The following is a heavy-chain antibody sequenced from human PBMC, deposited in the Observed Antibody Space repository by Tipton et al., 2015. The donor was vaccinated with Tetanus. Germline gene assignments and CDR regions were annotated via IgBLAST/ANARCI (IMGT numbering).Heavy chain of an antibody. V-gene: IGHV4-34*01. Sequence: AGLVKPSETLSLTCAVYGGSFSGYYWSWIRQPPGKGLEWIGEINHSGSTNYNPSLKSRVTISVDTSKNQFSLKLSSVTAADTAVYYCARDRSITIFGVVPINYYYGMDVWGQGTTVTVSS. CDR2: INHSGST. D-gene: IGHD3-3*01. CDR1: GGSFSGYY. J-gene: IGHJ6*02. CDR3: ARDRSITIFGVVPINYYYGMDV.